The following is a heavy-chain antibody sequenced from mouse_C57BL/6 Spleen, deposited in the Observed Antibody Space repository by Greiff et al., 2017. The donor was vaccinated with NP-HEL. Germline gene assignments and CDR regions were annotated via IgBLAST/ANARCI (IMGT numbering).Heavy chain of an antibody. J-gene: IGHJ1*03. Sequence: QVQLQQSGAELAKPGASVKLSCKASGYTFTSYWMHWVKQRPGQGLEWIGYINPSSGYTKYNQKFKDKATLTADKSSSTAYMQLSSLTYEDSAVYYCARCMVTPCWYFDVWGTGTTVTVSS. CDR2: INPSSGYT. CDR3: ARCMVTPCWYFDV. CDR1: GYTFTSYW. D-gene: IGHD2-2*01. V-gene: IGHV1-7*01.